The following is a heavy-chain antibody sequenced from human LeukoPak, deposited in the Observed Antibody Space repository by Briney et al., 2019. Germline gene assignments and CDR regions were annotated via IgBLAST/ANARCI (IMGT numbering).Heavy chain of an antibody. CDR3: ARGQYSGSCFDN. D-gene: IGHD1-26*01. CDR1: GGSISSYL. J-gene: IGHJ4*02. Sequence: SETLSLSCTVSGGSISSYLWSWIRQPPGKGLEWIGYIYYSGSTNYNPSLKSRVTILVDTSKNQFSLKVSSVTAADTAVYYCARGQYSGSCFDNWGQGSLVTVSS. CDR2: IYYSGST. V-gene: IGHV4-59*01.